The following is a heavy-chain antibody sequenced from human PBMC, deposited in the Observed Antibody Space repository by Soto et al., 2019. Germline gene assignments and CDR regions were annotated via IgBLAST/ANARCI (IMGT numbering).Heavy chain of an antibody. CDR1: GDTFRNYA. D-gene: IGHD6-19*01. Sequence: QVQLVQSGAEVKKPGSSVKVSCKASGDTFRNYAFTWVRQAPGQGLEWMGTIIPLFSTRYAQKFQGRVTMTADESTSTVYMDLSSLKSDDTAVYYCARDPGIEVVGRGTSFEHWGQGTLVTVSS. CDR2: IIPLFST. CDR3: ARDPGIEVVGRGTSFEH. J-gene: IGHJ4*02. V-gene: IGHV1-69*18.